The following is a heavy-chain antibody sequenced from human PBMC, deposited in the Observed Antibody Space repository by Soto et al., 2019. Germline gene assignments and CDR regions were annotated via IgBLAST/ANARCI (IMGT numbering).Heavy chain of an antibody. D-gene: IGHD4-17*01. CDR3: VTGEGTTVTIRGPRGYYYGMDV. V-gene: IGHV3-64D*08. CDR1: GFTFSSYA. Sequence: GGSLRLSCSASGFTFSSYAMHWVRQAPGKGLEYVSAISSNGGSTYYADSVKGRFTISRDNSKNTLYLQMSSLRAEDTAVYYCVTGEGTTVTIRGPRGYYYGMDVWGQGTTVTVSS. J-gene: IGHJ6*02. CDR2: ISSNGGST.